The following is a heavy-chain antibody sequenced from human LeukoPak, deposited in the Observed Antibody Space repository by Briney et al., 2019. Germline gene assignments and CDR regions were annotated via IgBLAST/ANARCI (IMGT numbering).Heavy chain of an antibody. J-gene: IGHJ4*02. V-gene: IGHV1-58*01. CDR1: GFTFSNSA. D-gene: IGHD2/OR15-2a*01. Sequence: SVKVSCKTSGFTFSNSALQWVRQARGQRLEWIGWIVVGSGNTNYAQKFQERVTITRDMFTSTAYMELSSLRSEDTAIYYCAADVIYESDWGQGTLVTVSS. CDR2: IVVGSGNT. CDR3: AADVIYESD.